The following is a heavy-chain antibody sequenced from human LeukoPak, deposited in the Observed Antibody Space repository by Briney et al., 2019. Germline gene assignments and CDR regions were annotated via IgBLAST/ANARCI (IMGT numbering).Heavy chain of an antibody. J-gene: IGHJ5*02. D-gene: IGHD5-24*01. CDR3: ARQEKRWLHSIGWFDP. Sequence: PSETLSLTCTVSGGSISSSSYYWGWIRHPPGKGLEWIGCIYDSASSYYNPSRRSRVTISVDTSKKQFSLKLSSVTAADTAVYYCARQEKRWLHSIGWFDPWGQGTLVTVSS. CDR1: GGSISSSSYY. CDR2: IYDSASS. V-gene: IGHV4-39*01.